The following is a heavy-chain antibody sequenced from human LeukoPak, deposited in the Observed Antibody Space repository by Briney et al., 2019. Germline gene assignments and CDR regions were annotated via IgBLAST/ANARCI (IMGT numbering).Heavy chain of an antibody. CDR3: ASRAPRYNYDRYLPIDY. J-gene: IGHJ4*02. D-gene: IGHD3-22*01. CDR1: GGSISSGDYY. CDR2: IYYSGTT. V-gene: IGHV4-30-4*01. Sequence: SETLSLTCTVPGGSISSGDYYWSWIRQPPGKGLEWIGYIYYSGTTYYNPSLKSRVTMSVDTSKNQFSLKLSSVTAADTAVYYCASRAPRYNYDRYLPIDYWGQGTLVTVSS.